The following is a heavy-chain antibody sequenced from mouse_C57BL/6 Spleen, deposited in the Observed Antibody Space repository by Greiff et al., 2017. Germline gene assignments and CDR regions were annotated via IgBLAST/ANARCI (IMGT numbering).Heavy chain of an antibody. V-gene: IGHV1-69*01. D-gene: IGHD1-2*01. CDR1: GYTFTSYW. Sequence: QVQLQQPGAELVMPGASVKLSCKASGYTFTSYWMHWVKQRPGQGLEWIGEIDPSDSYTNYNQKFKGKSTLTVDKSSSTAYMQLSSLTSEDSAVYYCARAHYDGAWFAYWGQGTLVTVSA. CDR3: ARAHYDGAWFAY. CDR2: IDPSDSYT. J-gene: IGHJ3*01.